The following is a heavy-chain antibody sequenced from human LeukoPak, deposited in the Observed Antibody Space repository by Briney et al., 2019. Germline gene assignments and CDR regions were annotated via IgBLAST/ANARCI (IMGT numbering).Heavy chain of an antibody. CDR2: INHSGST. CDR3: ARGELRYFDWLLRGTYFDY. V-gene: IGHV4-34*01. Sequence: SETLSLTCAVYGGSFSGYYWSWIRQPPGKGLEWIGEINHSGSTNYNPSLKSRVTISVDTSKNQFSLKLSSVTAADTAVYYCARGELRYFDWLLRGTYFDYWGQGTLVTVSS. D-gene: IGHD3-9*01. J-gene: IGHJ4*02. CDR1: GGSFSGYY.